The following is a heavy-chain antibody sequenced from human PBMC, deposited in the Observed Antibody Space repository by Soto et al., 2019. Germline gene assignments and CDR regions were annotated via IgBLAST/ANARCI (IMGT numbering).Heavy chain of an antibody. Sequence: QVQLQESGPGLVKPSQTLSLTCTVSGGSISSGDYYWSWIRQPPGKGLEWIGYIYYSGSTYYNPCLMSRVAISVDPSKNQFSLKLSSVTAADTAVYFCAIGAGRCSSTSCYARTYYYGMDVWGHGTTVTVSS. CDR1: GGSISSGDYY. J-gene: IGHJ6*02. D-gene: IGHD2-2*01. CDR2: IYYSGST. V-gene: IGHV4-30-4*01. CDR3: AIGAGRCSSTSCYARTYYYGMDV.